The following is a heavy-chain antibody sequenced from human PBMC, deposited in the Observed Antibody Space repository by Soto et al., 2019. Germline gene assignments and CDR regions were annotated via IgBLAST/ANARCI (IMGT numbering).Heavy chain of an antibody. Sequence: QVQLQESGPGLVKPSQTLSLTCTVSGGSISSGDYYWSWIRQPPGKGLECIGSIHYSGSTYYNPSLKSRVTISVDTSNTPFSLKLSSVTAADTAVYYCARVPFYDSSGRSYYFDYWGPGTLVTVSS. CDR1: GGSISSGDYY. CDR2: IHYSGST. V-gene: IGHV4-30-4*01. CDR3: ARVPFYDSSGRSYYFDY. J-gene: IGHJ4*02. D-gene: IGHD3-22*01.